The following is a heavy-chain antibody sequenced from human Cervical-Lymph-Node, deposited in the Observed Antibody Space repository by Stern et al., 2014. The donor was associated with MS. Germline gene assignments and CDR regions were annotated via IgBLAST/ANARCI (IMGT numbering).Heavy chain of an antibody. CDR3: ARAGYCSPSTCSDAFDI. Sequence: VQLVESGAEVQDPGASVKVSCKASGYSFISHAMHWVRQAPGQTFEWMGWINGDNGNTKYSQKLQGRVTITRDKTTSTAYMELSSLTSEDTAVYYCARAGYCSPSTCSDAFDIWGQGTMVTVSS. CDR2: INGDNGNT. V-gene: IGHV1-3*01. J-gene: IGHJ3*02. CDR1: GYSFISHA. D-gene: IGHD2-15*01.